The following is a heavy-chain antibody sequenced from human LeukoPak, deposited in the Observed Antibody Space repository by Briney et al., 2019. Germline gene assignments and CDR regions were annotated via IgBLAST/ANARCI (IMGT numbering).Heavy chain of an antibody. V-gene: IGHV4-30-4*01. Sequence: SETLSLTCTVSGGSISSGDCYWSWIRQPPGKGLEWIGYIYYSGSTYYNPSLKSRVTISVDTSKNQFSLKLSSVTAADTAVYYCAGLTYYYGSGNDYWGQGTLVTVSS. D-gene: IGHD3-10*01. CDR3: AGLTYYYGSGNDY. CDR1: GGSISSGDCY. CDR2: IYYSGST. J-gene: IGHJ4*02.